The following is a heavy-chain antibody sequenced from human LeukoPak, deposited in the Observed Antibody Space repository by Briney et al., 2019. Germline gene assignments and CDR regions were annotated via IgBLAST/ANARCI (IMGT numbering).Heavy chain of an antibody. CDR2: MTSDGRT. CDR1: GFTFSNYA. V-gene: IGHV3-23*01. J-gene: IGHJ6*03. Sequence: GGSLRLSCAASGFTFSNYAMVWVRQAPGEGLDWVSAMTSDGRTFYAASVRGRVSISRDNSKNTLYLQMNSLGDEDTAKYFCANVGVAAASPPFYLDVRGKGTTVTVSS. D-gene: IGHD2-2*01. CDR3: ANVGVAAASPPFYLDV.